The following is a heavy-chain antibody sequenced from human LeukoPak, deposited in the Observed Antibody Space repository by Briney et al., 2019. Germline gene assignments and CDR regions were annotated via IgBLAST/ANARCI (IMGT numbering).Heavy chain of an antibody. CDR2: ISAYNGNT. V-gene: IGHV1-18*01. D-gene: IGHD1-1*01. Sequence: ASVKVSCKASGGTFSSYAISWVRQAPGQGLEWMGWISAYNGNTNYAQKFQGRVTMTRDTSISTAYMELSRLRSDDTAVYYCASRETTDAFDIWGQGTMVTVSS. CDR3: ASRETTDAFDI. CDR1: GGTFSSYA. J-gene: IGHJ3*02.